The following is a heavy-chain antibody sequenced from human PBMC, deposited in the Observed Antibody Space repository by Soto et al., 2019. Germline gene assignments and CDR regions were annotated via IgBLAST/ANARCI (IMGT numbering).Heavy chain of an antibody. CDR2: IYQSGST. CDR3: ARASATIAAAAIFDY. J-gene: IGHJ4*02. Sequence: SETLSLTCAVSGGAISSSKWWSWVRQPPGKGLEWIGEIYQSGSTNYNPSLESRVRISVDKSRNQFSLKLTSVSAADTAVYYFARASATIAAAAIFDYWGQGTLVTVSS. V-gene: IGHV4-4*02. D-gene: IGHD6-13*01. CDR1: GGAISSSKW.